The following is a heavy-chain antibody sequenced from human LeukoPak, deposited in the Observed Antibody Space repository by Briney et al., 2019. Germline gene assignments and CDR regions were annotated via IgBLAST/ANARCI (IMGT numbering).Heavy chain of an antibody. CDR1: SVSISSYS. V-gene: IGHV4-59*01. CDR3: ARAQQSSFNGWSSLSLDP. J-gene: IGHJ5*02. D-gene: IGHD6-19*01. Sequence: SETLSLTCTASSVSISSYSWSWLRQPPGGGLEWLGCIYYSGNTNYNPPLNSRVTISVDTSKNQFFLKLSPVTAADTAVYYCARAQQSSFNGWSSLSLDPWGQGTLVTVSS. CDR2: IYYSGNT.